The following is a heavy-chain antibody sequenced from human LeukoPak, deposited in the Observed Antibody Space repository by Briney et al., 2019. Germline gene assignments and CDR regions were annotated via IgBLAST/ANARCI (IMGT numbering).Heavy chain of an antibody. CDR1: GYTFTSYY. D-gene: IGHD3-10*01. J-gene: IGHJ6*03. Sequence: ASVKVSCKASGYTFTSYYMHWVRQAPGQGLEWMGIINPSGGSTSYAQKFQGRVTMTRDMSTSTVYMELSSLRSEDTAVYYCARGGMVRGVPHYMDVWGKGTTVTISS. V-gene: IGHV1-46*01. CDR2: INPSGGST. CDR3: ARGGMVRGVPHYMDV.